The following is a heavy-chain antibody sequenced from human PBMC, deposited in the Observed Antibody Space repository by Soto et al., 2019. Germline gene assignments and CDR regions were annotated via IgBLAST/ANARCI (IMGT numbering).Heavy chain of an antibody. V-gene: IGHV4-38-2*01. J-gene: IGHJ4*02. CDR2: IYHSGST. CDR3: ARLETEYCSGGSCYSVPSPFDY. CDR1: GYSISSGYY. Sequence: PSDTPSLTCAVSGYSISSGYYWGWIRQPPGKGLEWIGSIYHSGSTYYNPSLKSRVTISVDTSKNQFSLKLSSVTAADTAVYYCARLETEYCSGGSCYSVPSPFDYWGQGTLVTVS. D-gene: IGHD2-15*01.